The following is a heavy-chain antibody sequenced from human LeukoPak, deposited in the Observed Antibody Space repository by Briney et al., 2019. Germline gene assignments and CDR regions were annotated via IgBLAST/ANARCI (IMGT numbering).Heavy chain of an antibody. J-gene: IGHJ4*02. Sequence: GESLKISCKGSGYSFTSYWIGCVRQMPGKGLEWMGIIYPGDSDTRYSPSFQGQVTISADKSISTAYLQWSSLKASDNAMYYCARCAGYSPYYFDYWGQGTLVTVSS. D-gene: IGHD6-13*01. CDR3: ARCAGYSPYYFDY. CDR1: GYSFTSYW. CDR2: IYPGDSDT. V-gene: IGHV5-51*01.